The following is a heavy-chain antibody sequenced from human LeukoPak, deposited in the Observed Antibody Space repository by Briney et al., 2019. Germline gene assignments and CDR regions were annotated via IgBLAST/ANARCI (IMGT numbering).Heavy chain of an antibody. D-gene: IGHD3-22*01. CDR1: GFTFSDYR. J-gene: IGHJ2*01. CDR2: TNSDGSST. Sequence: XGSLRLSCEASGFTFSDYRMHWVRQAPGKGLVWVSHTNSDGSSTSYADSVKGRFTISRDNAKNTLYLQMNSLRAEDTAVYYCARVMYYYDSSGYYHYWYFDLWGRGTLVTVSS. CDR3: ARVMYYYDSSGYYHYWYFDL. V-gene: IGHV3-74*01.